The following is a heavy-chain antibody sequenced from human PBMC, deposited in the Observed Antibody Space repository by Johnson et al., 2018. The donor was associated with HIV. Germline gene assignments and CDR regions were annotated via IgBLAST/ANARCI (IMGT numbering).Heavy chain of an antibody. V-gene: IGHV3-30*02. Sequence: QVQLVESGGGVVQRGGSLRLSCVASGFTFSSFGMHWVRQAPGKGLEWVAFVRYDGTNKYYADSVKGRFTISRDNAKYTVDLQMNSLRVEDTAVYYCAKVDCGGVTCAGDDPFDLLGQGTLVTVSS. D-gene: IGHD3-16*01. J-gene: IGHJ3*01. CDR1: GFTFSSFG. CDR3: AKVDCGGVTCAGDDPFDL. CDR2: VRYDGTNK.